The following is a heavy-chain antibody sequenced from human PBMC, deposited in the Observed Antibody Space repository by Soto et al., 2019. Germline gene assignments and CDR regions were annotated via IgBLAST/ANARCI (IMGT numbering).Heavy chain of an antibody. D-gene: IGHD4-17*01. CDR3: ATRNSITTAFAY. Sequence: VGSLRLSCAASGFTFSSYGMHWVRQAPGKGLEWVAVISYDGSNKYYADSVKGRFTISRDNSKNTLYLQMNSLRAEDTAVYYCATRNSITTAFAYWGPRTLVTVSS. CDR1: GFTFSSYG. J-gene: IGHJ4*02. CDR2: ISYDGSNK. V-gene: IGHV3-30*03.